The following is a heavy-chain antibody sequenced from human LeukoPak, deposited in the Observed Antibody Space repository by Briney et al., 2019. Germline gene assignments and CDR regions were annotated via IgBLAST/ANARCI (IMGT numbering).Heavy chain of an antibody. CDR3: ARDRYYQSGVFDS. D-gene: IGHD2-2*01. J-gene: IGHJ4*02. CDR1: GFTFSSYA. Sequence: PGGSLRLSCAASGFTFSSYAMNWVRQAPGKGLEWVSYISGSGGTIHYADSVKGRFIISRDNAKNSLYLQMNSLRGEDTAVYYCARDRYYQSGVFDSWGQGTLVTVSS. V-gene: IGHV3-48*03. CDR2: ISGSGGTI.